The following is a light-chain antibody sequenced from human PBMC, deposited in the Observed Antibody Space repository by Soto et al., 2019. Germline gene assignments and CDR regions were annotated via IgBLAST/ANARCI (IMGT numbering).Light chain of an antibody. Sequence: EIVMTQPKATLSVSPGERATLSCRASQSVSSNLAWYQQKPGQAPRLLIYGASTRATGIPARISGSGSGTEFTLTITSLQSEDFAVYYCQQYNKWRTFCQGAIVDIK. CDR1: QSVSSN. CDR2: GAS. CDR3: QQYNKWRT. V-gene: IGKV3-15*01. J-gene: IGKJ1*01.